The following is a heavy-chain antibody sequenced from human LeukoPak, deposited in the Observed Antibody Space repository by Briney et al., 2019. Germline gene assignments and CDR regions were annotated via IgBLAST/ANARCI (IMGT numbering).Heavy chain of an antibody. D-gene: IGHD7-27*01. V-gene: IGHV3-7*03. Sequence: PGGSLRLSRVASVFTLRSYWMGWLRRAPGNGLEWVGNIKEEGSDEYYVDSVKGRFTISRDIAANSLYLQMSSLKVEDTSVFSCARGRHWGSRGLDIWGQGTMVTVSS. CDR3: ARGRHWGSRGLDI. CDR2: IKEEGSDE. CDR1: VFTLRSYW. J-gene: IGHJ3*02.